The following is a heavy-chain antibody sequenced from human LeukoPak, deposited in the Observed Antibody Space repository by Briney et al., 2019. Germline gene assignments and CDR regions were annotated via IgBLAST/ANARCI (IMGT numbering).Heavy chain of an antibody. D-gene: IGHD2-2*01. CDR1: GGSISSGGYY. Sequence: SETLSLTCTVSGGSISSGGYYWSWIRQHPGRGLEWIVYIYYSGSTYYNPSLKSRVTISVDTSKNQFSLKLSSVTAADTAVYYCASGERYCSSTSCYALGYWGQGTLVTVSS. CDR3: ASGERYCSSTSCYALGY. CDR2: IYYSGST. V-gene: IGHV4-31*03. J-gene: IGHJ4*02.